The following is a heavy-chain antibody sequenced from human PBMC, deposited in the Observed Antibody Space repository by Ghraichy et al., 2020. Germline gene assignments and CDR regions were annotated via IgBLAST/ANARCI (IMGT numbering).Heavy chain of an antibody. Sequence: SETLSLTCTVSGGSVSSCSYYWNWIRPPPGKGLEWLGYIYYSGIPNYNPSLKSRVTMSVDTSKNQFSLKVSSVTVADTAVSYCTRSTVTNKFDYWGQGTLVPVSS. V-gene: IGHV4-61*01. J-gene: IGHJ4*02. CDR2: IYYSGIP. CDR1: GGSVSSCSYY. CDR3: TRSTVTNKFDY. D-gene: IGHD4-17*01.